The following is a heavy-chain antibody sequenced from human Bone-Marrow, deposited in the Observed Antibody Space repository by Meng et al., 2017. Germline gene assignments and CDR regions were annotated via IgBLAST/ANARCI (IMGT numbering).Heavy chain of an antibody. V-gene: IGHV3-53*04. CDR1: GFTVSSHY. J-gene: IGHJ3*02. Sequence: GESLKISCAASGFTVSSHYMSWVRQAPGKGLEWVSVIYSGGSTYYADSVKGRFTISRHNSKNTLYLQMNSLRAEDTAVYYCARWGVHVEGAFDIWGQGTMVTVSS. D-gene: IGHD3-16*01. CDR3: ARWGVHVEGAFDI. CDR2: IYSGGST.